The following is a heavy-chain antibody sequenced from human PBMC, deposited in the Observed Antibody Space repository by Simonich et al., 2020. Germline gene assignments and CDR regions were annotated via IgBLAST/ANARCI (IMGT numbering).Heavy chain of an antibody. CDR3: ARWAYSSSYFDY. V-gene: IGHV4-39*01. Sequence: QLQLQESGPGLVKPSETLSLTCTVSGGSISSSSYYWGWIRQPPGKGLEWIGSPYFSGSPYYNPSLKSRVPISVDTSKNQFSLKLSSVTAADTAVYYCARWAYSSSYFDYWGQGTLVTVSS. CDR1: GGSISSSSYY. J-gene: IGHJ4*02. CDR2: PYFSGSP. D-gene: IGHD6-6*01.